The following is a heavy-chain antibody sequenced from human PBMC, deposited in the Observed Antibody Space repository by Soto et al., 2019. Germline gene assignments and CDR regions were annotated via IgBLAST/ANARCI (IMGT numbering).Heavy chain of an antibody. D-gene: IGHD3-10*01. CDR3: AKRILWFGDLAATMDV. Sequence: GGSLRLSCAASGFTFSSYGMHWVRQAPGKGLEWVAVISYDGSNKYYADSVKGRFTISRDNSKNTLYLQMNSLRAEDTAVYYCAKRILWFGDLAATMDVWGQGTTVTVSS. V-gene: IGHV3-30*18. CDR2: ISYDGSNK. J-gene: IGHJ6*02. CDR1: GFTFSSYG.